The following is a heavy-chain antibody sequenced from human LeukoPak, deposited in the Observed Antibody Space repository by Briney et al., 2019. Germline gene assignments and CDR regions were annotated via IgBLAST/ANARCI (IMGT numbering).Heavy chain of an antibody. CDR2: IGGGGGST. J-gene: IGHJ4*02. Sequence: GGSLRLSCAASGFTFSNYAMSWVRQAPGKGLEWVSGIGGGGGSTYYADSVKGRFTISRHNSKNTLYLQMNSLRVEDTAAYYCAQDLGQVVPAAISYFDYWGQGTLVTVSS. CDR1: GFTFSNYA. CDR3: AQDLGQVVPAAISYFDY. V-gene: IGHV3-23*01. D-gene: IGHD2-2*02.